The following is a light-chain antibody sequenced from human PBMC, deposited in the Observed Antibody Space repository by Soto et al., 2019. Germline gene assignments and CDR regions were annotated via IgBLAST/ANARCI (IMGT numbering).Light chain of an antibody. CDR1: SSDVGGYNF. CDR3: SSSTTGSPYV. V-gene: IGLV2-14*01. CDR2: EVS. Sequence: QSALTQPACVSLSPGQSITMSCSGTSSDVGGYNFVSWYQQHPGEAPKLIIYEVSNRPSGVSYRFSASKSGNTASLTISGLQAEDEADYYCSSSTTGSPYVFGGGTKVTVL. J-gene: IGLJ1*01.